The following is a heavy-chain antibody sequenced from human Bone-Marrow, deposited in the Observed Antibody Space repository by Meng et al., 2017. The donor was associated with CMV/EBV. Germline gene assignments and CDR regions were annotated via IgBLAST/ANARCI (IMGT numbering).Heavy chain of an antibody. CDR2: ISSSGSTI. J-gene: IGHJ5*02. Sequence: GESLKISCAASGFTYSDYYMSWSRQAPGTGLEWVSYISSSGSTIYYADSVKGRFTISRDNAKTSLYLQMNSLRADDTAVYYCARDRTYYYGSGNFNGFDPWGQGTLVTVSS. CDR3: ARDRTYYYGSGNFNGFDP. D-gene: IGHD3-10*01. CDR1: GFTYSDYY. V-gene: IGHV3-11*01.